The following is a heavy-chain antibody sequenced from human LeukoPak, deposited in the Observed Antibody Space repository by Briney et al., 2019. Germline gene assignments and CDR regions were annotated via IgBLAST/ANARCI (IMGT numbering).Heavy chain of an antibody. CDR1: GFIFGNWA. Sequence: PGRSLRLSCTTSGFIFGNWAMSWVRQAPGKGLEWVSAISGSGGSTYYADSVKGRFTISRDNSKNTLYLQMNSLRAEDTAVYYCAKESQLLLYPLDYWGQGALVTVSS. V-gene: IGHV3-23*01. CDR3: AKESQLLLYPLDY. J-gene: IGHJ4*02. CDR2: ISGSGGST. D-gene: IGHD2-2*02.